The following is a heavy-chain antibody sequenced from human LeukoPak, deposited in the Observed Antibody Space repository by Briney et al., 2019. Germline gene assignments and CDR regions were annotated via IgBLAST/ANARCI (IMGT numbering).Heavy chain of an antibody. CDR2: MYYSVTT. CDR1: GGSISSYH. CDR3: ARGPTGNWFDP. V-gene: IGHV4-59*12. D-gene: IGHD4-17*01. Sequence: NPSETLSLTCTVSGGSISSYHWSWIRQPPGKGLEWIGCMYYSVTTNYNPSLKSRVTISGDTSKNQFSLNLTSVTAADTAVYYCARGPTGNWFDPWGQGTLVAVSS. J-gene: IGHJ5*02.